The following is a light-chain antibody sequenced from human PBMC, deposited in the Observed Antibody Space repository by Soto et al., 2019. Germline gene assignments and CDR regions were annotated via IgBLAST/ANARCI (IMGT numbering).Light chain of an antibody. J-gene: IGLJ1*01. Sequence: QSVRTQPPSVSGSPGQSVAISCTGTSSDVGSYNRVSWYQQPPGAAPKLMIYEVSNRPSGVPDRFSGSKSGNTASLTISGLQAEDGADYYCNSYTGSSTYVFGTGTKVTVL. CDR3: NSYTGSSTYV. CDR2: EVS. CDR1: SSDVGSYNR. V-gene: IGLV2-18*02.